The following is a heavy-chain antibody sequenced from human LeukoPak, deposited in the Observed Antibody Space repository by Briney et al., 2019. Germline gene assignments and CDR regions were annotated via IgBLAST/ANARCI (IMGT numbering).Heavy chain of an antibody. Sequence: GASVKVSCKASGYTFTGYYMHWVRQAPGQGLEWMGWINPNSGGTNNAQKFQGRVTMTRDTSISTAYMELSRLRSDDTAVYYCARQNHAAPIDIWGQGTMVTVSS. CDR2: INPNSGGT. V-gene: IGHV1-2*02. CDR3: ARQNHAAPIDI. CDR1: GYTFTGYY. D-gene: IGHD1-14*01. J-gene: IGHJ3*02.